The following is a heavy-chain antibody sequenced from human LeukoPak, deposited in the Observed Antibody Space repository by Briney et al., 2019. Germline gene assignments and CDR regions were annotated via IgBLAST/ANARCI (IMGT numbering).Heavy chain of an antibody. J-gene: IGHJ4*02. Sequence: GGSLRLSCAASGFTFSSYNMNWVRQAPGKGLEWVSYITTSGDTTYYADSVKGRFTISRDNAKNSLYLQMNSLRAEDTAVYYCGTGWAVDFWGQGTLVTVSS. CDR2: ITTSGDTT. D-gene: IGHD5-24*01. CDR3: GTGWAVDF. CDR1: GFTFSSYN. V-gene: IGHV3-48*01.